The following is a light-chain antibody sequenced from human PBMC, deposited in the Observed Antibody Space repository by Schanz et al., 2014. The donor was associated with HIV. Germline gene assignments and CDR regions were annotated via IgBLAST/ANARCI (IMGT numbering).Light chain of an antibody. J-gene: IGLJ2*01. CDR3: SSYTSSSTLDVV. Sequence: QSALTQPASVSGSPGQSITISCTGTSSDVGGYNYVSWYQQHPGRAPKLLVYDVTNRPSGVSSRFSGSKSGNTASLTISGLQPEDEADYYCSSYTSSSTLDVVFGGGTKLTVL. CDR2: DVT. V-gene: IGLV2-14*03. CDR1: SSDVGGYNY.